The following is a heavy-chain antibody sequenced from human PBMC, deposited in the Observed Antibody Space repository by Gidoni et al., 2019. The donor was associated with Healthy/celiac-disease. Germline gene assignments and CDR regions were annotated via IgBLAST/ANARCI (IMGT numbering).Heavy chain of an antibody. CDR2: IKSKTDGGTT. CDR1: GFTFSNAW. CDR3: TTASIAVAGHGAEYFQH. J-gene: IGHJ1*01. D-gene: IGHD6-19*01. Sequence: EVQLVESGGGLVKPGGSLRLSCAASGFTFSNAWMSWVRQAPGKGLEWVGRIKSKTDGGTTDYAAPVKGRFTISRDDSKNTLYLQMNSLKTEDTAVYYCTTASIAVAGHGAEYFQHWGQGTLVTVSS. V-gene: IGHV3-15*01.